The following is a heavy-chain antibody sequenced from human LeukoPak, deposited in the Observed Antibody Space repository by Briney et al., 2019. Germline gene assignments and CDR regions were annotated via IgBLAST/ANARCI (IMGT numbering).Heavy chain of an antibody. CDR3: ARFGYYYDSSGYYPTDAFDI. V-gene: IGHV3-74*01. CDR1: GFTFSTYW. CDR2: VNRDASSI. J-gene: IGHJ3*02. D-gene: IGHD3-22*01. Sequence: GGSLRLSCAASGFTFSTYWMHWVRQAPGKGLVWVSRVNRDASSIAYADSVQGRFTISRDNAKNSLYLQMNSLRAEDTAVYYCARFGYYYDSSGYYPTDAFDIWGQGTMVTVSS.